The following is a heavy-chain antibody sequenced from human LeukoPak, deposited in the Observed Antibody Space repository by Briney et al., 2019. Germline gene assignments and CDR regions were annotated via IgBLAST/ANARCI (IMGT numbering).Heavy chain of an antibody. CDR1: GGSISSYF. V-gene: IGHV4-59*08. CDR3: ALYHSGYYDY. Sequence: SETLSLTCTVSGGSISSYFWSWIRQPPGKGLEWIGYVSNSGSTNSNPSLKSRLTISADTSKNQFSLKMSSVTAADTAVYYCALYHSGYYDYWGQGTLVTVSS. J-gene: IGHJ4*02. CDR2: VSNSGST. D-gene: IGHD3-22*01.